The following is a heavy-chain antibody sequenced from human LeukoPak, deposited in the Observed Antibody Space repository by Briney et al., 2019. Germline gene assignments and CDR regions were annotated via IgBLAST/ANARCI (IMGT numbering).Heavy chain of an antibody. CDR1: GFTFSSYS. CDR3: ARAARYDFWSGYYADY. D-gene: IGHD3-3*01. CDR2: ISSSSSYI. J-gene: IGHJ4*02. Sequence: GGSLRLSCAASGFTFSSYSMNWVRQAPGKGLEWVSSISSSSSYIYYADSVKGRFTISRDNAKNSLYLQMNSLRAEDTAVYYCARAARYDFWSGYYADYWGQGTLVTVPS. V-gene: IGHV3-21*01.